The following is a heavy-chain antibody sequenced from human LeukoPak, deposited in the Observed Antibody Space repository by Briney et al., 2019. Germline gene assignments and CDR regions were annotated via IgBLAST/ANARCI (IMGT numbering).Heavy chain of an antibody. CDR1: GGTINNYY. V-gene: IGHV4-59*08. D-gene: IGHD2-2*02. CDR3: ARQICSSTSCYTFDI. J-gene: IGHJ3*02. Sequence: PWETLTLTCTVSGGTINNYYWSWIRQPPGKGLEWIGHIYYSGSTNYNPSLKSRVTKSVDTSKGQFSLKLSSVTAADTAVYYCARQICSSTSCYTFDIWGQGTMVTVSS. CDR2: IYYSGST.